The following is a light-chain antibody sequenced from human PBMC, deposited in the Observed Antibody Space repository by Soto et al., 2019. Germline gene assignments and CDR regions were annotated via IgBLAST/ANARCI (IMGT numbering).Light chain of an antibody. V-gene: IGLV2-8*01. CDR2: DVS. J-gene: IGLJ1*01. Sequence: QSALTQSPSASGSPGQSVTISCTGTRRDIGGYNSVSWYQQHPGKAPKLMIYDVSKRPSGVPDRFSGSKSGNTASLTVSALQAEDEGDYYCSSYTDRNNLVFGAGTKLTVL. CDR1: RRDIGGYNS. CDR3: SSYTDRNNLV.